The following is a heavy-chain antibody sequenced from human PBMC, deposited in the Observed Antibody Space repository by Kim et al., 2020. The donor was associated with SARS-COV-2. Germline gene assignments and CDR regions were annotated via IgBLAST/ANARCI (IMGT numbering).Heavy chain of an antibody. CDR3: ARETPTYYDYVWGSYRYQYSASTFDY. D-gene: IGHD3-16*02. CDR1: GFTFSSYW. J-gene: IGHJ4*02. CDR2: IKQDGSEK. Sequence: GGSLRLSCVASGFTFSSYWMSWVRQAPGKGLEWVANIKQDGSEKYYVDSVKGGFTISRDNAKNSLYLQMNSLRAEDTAVYYCARETPTYYDYVWGSYRYQYSASTFDYWGQGTLVTVSS. V-gene: IGHV3-7*01.